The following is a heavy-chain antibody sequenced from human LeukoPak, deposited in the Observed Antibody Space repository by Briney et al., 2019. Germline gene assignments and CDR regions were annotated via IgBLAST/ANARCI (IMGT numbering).Heavy chain of an antibody. CDR2: INHSGST. D-gene: IGHD2-2*01. Sequence: SETLSLTCAVYGGSFSGYYRSWIRQPPGKGLEWIGEINHSGSTNYNPSLKSRVTISVDTSKNQFSLKLSSVTAADTAVYYCARSRPRYCSSTGCYDYYYYGMDVWGQGTTVTVSS. V-gene: IGHV4-34*01. CDR3: ARSRPRYCSSTGCYDYYYYGMDV. CDR1: GGSFSGYY. J-gene: IGHJ6*02.